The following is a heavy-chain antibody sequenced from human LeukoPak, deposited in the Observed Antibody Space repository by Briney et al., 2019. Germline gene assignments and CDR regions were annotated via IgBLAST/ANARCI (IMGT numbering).Heavy chain of an antibody. D-gene: IGHD3-10*01. Sequence: GGSLRLSCAASGFTFSSYRIHWVRQSPGKGLVWVSRINTDGMTTNYGDSVKGRFTISRDNAKNTVYLQMNSLRAEDTAVYYCTRGPGSEPDYWGQGTLVTVSS. CDR2: INTDGMTT. V-gene: IGHV3-74*01. J-gene: IGHJ4*02. CDR1: GFTFSSYR. CDR3: TRGPGSEPDY.